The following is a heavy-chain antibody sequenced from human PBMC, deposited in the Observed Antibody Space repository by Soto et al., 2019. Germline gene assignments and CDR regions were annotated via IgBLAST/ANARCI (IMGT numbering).Heavy chain of an antibody. CDR1: GGSISSSNW. Sequence: PSETLSLTCAVSGGSISSSNWWSWVRQPPGKGLEWIGEIYHSGSTNYNPSLKSRVTISVDKSKNQFSLKLSSVTAADTAVYYCARGGSGGYSGYDYDSWGQGIQVTVSS. V-gene: IGHV4-4*02. D-gene: IGHD5-12*01. CDR3: ARGGSGGYSGYDYDS. J-gene: IGHJ4*02. CDR2: IYHSGST.